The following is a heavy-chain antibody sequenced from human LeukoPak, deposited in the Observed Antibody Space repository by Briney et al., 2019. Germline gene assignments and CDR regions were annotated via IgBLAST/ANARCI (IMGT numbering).Heavy chain of an antibody. D-gene: IGHD5-24*01. CDR1: GFTFSSYS. V-gene: IGHV3-21*01. CDR2: ISSSSSYI. J-gene: IGHJ4*02. Sequence: GGSLRLSCAAPGFTFSSYSMNWVRQAPGKGLEWVSSISSSSSYIYYADSVKGRLTISRDNAKNSLYLQMNSLGAEDTAVYYCARDGDGYKYFDYWGQGTLVTVSS. CDR3: ARDGDGYKYFDY.